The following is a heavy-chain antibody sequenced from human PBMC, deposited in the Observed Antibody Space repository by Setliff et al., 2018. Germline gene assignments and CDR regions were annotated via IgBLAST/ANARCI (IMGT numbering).Heavy chain of an antibody. CDR3: ARARFTVTTWGALDY. V-gene: IGHV1-69*05. D-gene: IGHD4-17*01. Sequence: SVKVSCKASGGTFSSYAISWVRQAPGQGLEWMGGIIPILGTANYAQKFQGRVTITTDESTSTAYMELSSLRSEDTAVYYCARARFTVTTWGALDYWGQGTLVTVSS. CDR1: GGTFSSYA. CDR2: IIPILGTA. J-gene: IGHJ4*02.